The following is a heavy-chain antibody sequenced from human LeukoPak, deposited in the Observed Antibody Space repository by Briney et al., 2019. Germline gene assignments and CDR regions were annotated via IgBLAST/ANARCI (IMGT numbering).Heavy chain of an antibody. D-gene: IGHD4-17*01. CDR3: AKAPDDYGDYYR. Sequence: GGSLRLSCAASGFTFSDYYMSWVRQAPGKGLEWVSAISGSGGSTYYADSVKGRFTISRDNSKNTLYLQMNSLRAEDTAVYYCAKAPDDYGDYYRWGQGTLVTVSS. CDR2: ISGSGGST. J-gene: IGHJ5*02. CDR1: GFTFSDYY. V-gene: IGHV3-23*01.